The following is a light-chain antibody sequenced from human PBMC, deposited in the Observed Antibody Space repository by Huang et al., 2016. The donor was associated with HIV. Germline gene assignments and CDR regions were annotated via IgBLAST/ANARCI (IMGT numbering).Light chain of an antibody. V-gene: IGKV1-NL1*01. CDR3: QQYLTTPYT. CDR1: QGVTNS. J-gene: IGKJ2*01. Sequence: DIEMTQSPSSLSASVRDRVTITCRASQGVTNSLAWYQQKPGKAPKLLVYGASSLESGVPSRVRGSGSATDYTLTITSLQPEDFATYYCQQYLTTPYTCGQGTKLEIK. CDR2: GAS.